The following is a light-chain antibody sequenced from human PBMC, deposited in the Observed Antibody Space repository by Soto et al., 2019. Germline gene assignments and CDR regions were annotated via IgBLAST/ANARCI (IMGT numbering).Light chain of an antibody. Sequence: SYELTQPPSVSVAPGQTDRITCGGDNIGSRSVHWYQQKPGQAPVLVVYDDRYRPSGIPDRFSGSNSGNTATLTISRVEAGDEADFYCQVWISDHLVFGGGTKLTVL. CDR3: QVWISDHLV. CDR1: NIGSRS. J-gene: IGLJ3*02. V-gene: IGLV3-21*02. CDR2: DDR.